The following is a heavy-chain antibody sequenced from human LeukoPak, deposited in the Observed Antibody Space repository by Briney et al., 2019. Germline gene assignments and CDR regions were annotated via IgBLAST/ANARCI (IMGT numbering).Heavy chain of an antibody. CDR3: ARDGYSGRFDP. D-gene: IGHD1-26*01. J-gene: IGHJ5*02. Sequence: ASVKVSCKGSGYTFSGYYMHWVRQAPGQGLEWMGWINPKSGDTKYAQKFQGRVTMTRDTSISTVYMELSRLRSDDTAVYYCARDGYSGRFDPWGQGTLVTVSS. CDR1: GYTFSGYY. CDR2: INPKSGDT. V-gene: IGHV1-2*02.